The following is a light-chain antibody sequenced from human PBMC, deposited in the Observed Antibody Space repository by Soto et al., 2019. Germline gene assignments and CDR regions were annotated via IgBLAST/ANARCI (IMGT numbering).Light chain of an antibody. CDR1: QSLLHSNGYNY. CDR2: LGS. J-gene: IGKJ1*01. CDR3: MQALQTRIT. V-gene: IGKV2-28*01. Sequence: ILMTQSPLSLPVTPGEPASISCRSSQSLLHSNGYNYLDWYLQKPGQSPQLLIYLGSNRSSGVPDRFSGSGSGTDFTLKISRVEAEDVGVYYCMQALQTRITFGQGTKVDIK.